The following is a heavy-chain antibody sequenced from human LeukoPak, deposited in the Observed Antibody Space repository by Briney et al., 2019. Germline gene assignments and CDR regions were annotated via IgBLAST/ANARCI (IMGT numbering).Heavy chain of an antibody. D-gene: IGHD4-23*01. Sequence: SETLSLTCAVYGGSFSGYYWSWVRQPPGKGLEWIGENNHSGSTNYNPSLKRRVTISVDTSKNQFSLKLSSVTAADTAVYYCARGGYGGFLDPWGQGTLVTVSS. CDR2: NNHSGST. J-gene: IGHJ5*02. CDR3: ARGGYGGFLDP. CDR1: GGSFSGYY. V-gene: IGHV4-34*01.